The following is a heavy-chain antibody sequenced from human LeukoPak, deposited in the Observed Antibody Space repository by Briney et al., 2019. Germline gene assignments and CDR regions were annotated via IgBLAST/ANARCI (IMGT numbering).Heavy chain of an antibody. CDR1: GYSISSAYY. Sequence: PSETLSLTCTVSGYSISSAYYWGWIRQPPGKGLEWIGSIYHSGSTYYNPSLKSRFTISVDTSKNQFSLKLSSVTAADTAVYYCARHEILAPVAGPEGRDYFDYWGQGTLVTVSS. V-gene: IGHV4-38-2*02. CDR2: IYHSGST. J-gene: IGHJ4*02. D-gene: IGHD6-19*01. CDR3: ARHEILAPVAGPEGRDYFDY.